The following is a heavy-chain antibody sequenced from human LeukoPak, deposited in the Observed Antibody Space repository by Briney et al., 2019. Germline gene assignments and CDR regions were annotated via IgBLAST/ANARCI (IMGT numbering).Heavy chain of an antibody. CDR3: ARDGHIVVVTRDDAFDI. CDR2: IIPIFGIA. Sequence: SVKVSFKASGGTFSSYAISWVRQAPGQGLEWVGRIIPIFGIANYAQKFQGRVTITADKSTSTAYMELSSLRSEDTAVYYCARDGHIVVVTRDDAFDIWGQGTMVTVSS. CDR1: GGTFSSYA. V-gene: IGHV1-69*04. J-gene: IGHJ3*02. D-gene: IGHD2-21*02.